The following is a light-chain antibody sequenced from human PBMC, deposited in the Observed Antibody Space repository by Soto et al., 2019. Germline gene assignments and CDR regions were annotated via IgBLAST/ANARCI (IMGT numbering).Light chain of an antibody. V-gene: IGLV2-14*03. Sequence: QSALTQPASVSGSPGQSITISCTGTSSDIGGYNYVSWYQQLPGKVPNLIIYDVSNRPSGVSDRFSGSKSGNAASLTISGLQAEDEADYYCSSYTSTSTLYVFGTGTKLTVL. CDR1: SSDIGGYNY. CDR3: SSYTSTSTLYV. J-gene: IGLJ1*01. CDR2: DVS.